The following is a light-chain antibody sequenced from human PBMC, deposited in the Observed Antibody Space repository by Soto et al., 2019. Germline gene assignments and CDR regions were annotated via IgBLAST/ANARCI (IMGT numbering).Light chain of an antibody. CDR3: QQYGSSPYT. V-gene: IGKV3-20*01. Sequence: EFVLTQSPGTLSLSPGERATLSCRASQSVSSGYLAWYQQRPGQAPRLLIYGASSRATGVPDRFSGSGSGTDFTLTISRLEPEDFVVYYCQQYGSSPYTFGQGTKLEIK. CDR2: GAS. CDR1: QSVSSGY. J-gene: IGKJ2*01.